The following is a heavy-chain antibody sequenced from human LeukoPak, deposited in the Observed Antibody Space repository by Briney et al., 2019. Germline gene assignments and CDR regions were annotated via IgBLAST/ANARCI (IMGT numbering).Heavy chain of an antibody. CDR1: GYSFTTYL. CDR2: TYPGDSNT. Sequence: LGESLKISCKGSGYSFTTYLIGWVRRMPGKGLEWMGITYPGDSNTRYSPSFQGQVTISADKSTSTAYLQWTSLKASDTAMYYCARRNQLVHGFDIWGQGTMVTVSS. V-gene: IGHV5-51*01. D-gene: IGHD6-13*01. CDR3: ARRNQLVHGFDI. J-gene: IGHJ3*02.